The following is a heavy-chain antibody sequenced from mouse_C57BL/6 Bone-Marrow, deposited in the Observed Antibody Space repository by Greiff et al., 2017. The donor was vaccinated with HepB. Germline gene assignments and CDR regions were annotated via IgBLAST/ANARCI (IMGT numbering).Heavy chain of an antibody. Sequence: VQLQQSGAELARPGASVKMSCKASGYTFTSYTMHWVKQRPGQGLEWIGYINPSSGYTKYNQKFKDKATLTADKSSSTAYMQLSSLTSEDSAVYYCARGYYGSSVFAYWGQGTLVTVSA. D-gene: IGHD1-1*01. CDR2: INPSSGYT. J-gene: IGHJ3*01. V-gene: IGHV1-4*01. CDR3: ARGYYGSSVFAY. CDR1: GYTFTSYT.